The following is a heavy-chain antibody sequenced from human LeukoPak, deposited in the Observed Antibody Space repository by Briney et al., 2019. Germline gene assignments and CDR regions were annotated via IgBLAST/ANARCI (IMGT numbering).Heavy chain of an antibody. J-gene: IGHJ4*02. CDR2: VSGSGGST. Sequence: GGSLRLSCAASGFTFSSYAMSWVRQAPGKGLEWVSAVSGSGGSTYYADSVKGRFTISRDNSKNTLYLQMNSLRAEGTAVYYCAKDRNYYDSSGYYWGPGDYWGQGTLVTVSS. CDR1: GFTFSSYA. V-gene: IGHV3-23*01. CDR3: AKDRNYYDSSGYYWGPGDY. D-gene: IGHD3-22*01.